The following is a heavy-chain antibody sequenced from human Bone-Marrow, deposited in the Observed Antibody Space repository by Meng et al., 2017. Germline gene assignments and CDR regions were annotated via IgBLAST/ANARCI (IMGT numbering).Heavy chain of an antibody. CDR3: ARDEDISAAGKLFGDY. Sequence: QVQLEDAESEVRKLGASCKVSRHASGYTFPDYYLHWVRRAPGQGLEWMGRINPKSGDTHFAQKFQGRVTMTGDTSISTAYMELSGLRSDDTAMYYCARDEDISAAGKLFGDYWGQGTLVTVSS. D-gene: IGHD6-13*01. J-gene: IGHJ4*02. CDR2: INPKSGDT. CDR1: GYTFPDYY. V-gene: IGHV1-2*06.